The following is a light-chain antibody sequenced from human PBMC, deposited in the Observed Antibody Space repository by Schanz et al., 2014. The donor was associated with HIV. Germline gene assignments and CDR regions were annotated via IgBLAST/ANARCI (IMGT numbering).Light chain of an antibody. Sequence: QSVLTQPPSASGTPGQRVTITCSGSRSNVGGRTVDWYQQFPGTAPKLLIYDNNRRASGIPDRFSGSKSGTSASLDITGLXXXDEADYYCATWDSTLSAVVFGGGTKLTVL. CDR2: DNN. J-gene: IGLJ2*01. CDR3: ATWDSTLSAVV. CDR1: RSNVGGRT. V-gene: IGLV1-51*01.